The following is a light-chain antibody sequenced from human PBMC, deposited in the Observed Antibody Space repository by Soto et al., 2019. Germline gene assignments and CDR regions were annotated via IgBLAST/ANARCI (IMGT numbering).Light chain of an antibody. V-gene: IGKV3-20*01. Sequence: ESMLTQSPGTLSLSPGERATLSCRASRSVSSRYITWYQQKPGQAPRLLIYGASIRATGIPDRFSGSGSGTDFTLTISRLEPEDFAVYYCQQFGDSPPAFTFGQGTKREI. CDR3: QQFGDSPPAFT. J-gene: IGKJ2*01. CDR2: GAS. CDR1: RSVSSRY.